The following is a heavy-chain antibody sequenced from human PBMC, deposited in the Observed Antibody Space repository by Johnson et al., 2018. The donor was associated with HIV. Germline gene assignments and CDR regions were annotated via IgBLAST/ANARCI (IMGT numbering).Heavy chain of an antibody. J-gene: IGHJ3*02. V-gene: IGHV3-66*02. CDR2: ITWNGGGT. Sequence: VQLVESGGGLVQPGGSLRLSCAASGFTVSSNYMSWVRQAPGNGLEWVSGITWNGGGTHYADSVKGRFTISRDNSKNTLYLQMNSLRAEDTAVYYCARDTGGGEPYDIWGQGTMVTVSS. D-gene: IGHD2-21*01. CDR1: GFTVSSNY. CDR3: ARDTGGGEPYDI.